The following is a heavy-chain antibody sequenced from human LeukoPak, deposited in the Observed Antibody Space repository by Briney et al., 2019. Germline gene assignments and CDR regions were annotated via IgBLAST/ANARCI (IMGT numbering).Heavy chain of an antibody. CDR1: GGSFSGYY. J-gene: IGHJ4*01. Sequence: SETLSLTCAVYGGSFSGYYWSWIRQPPGKGLEWIGEINHSGSTNYNPSLKSRVTISVDTSKNQFSLKLSSVTAADTAVYYCARGQDYYDSSGYSAWPFDYWGQEPWSPSPQ. CDR2: INHSGST. V-gene: IGHV4-34*01. CDR3: ARGQDYYDSSGYSAWPFDY. D-gene: IGHD3-22*01.